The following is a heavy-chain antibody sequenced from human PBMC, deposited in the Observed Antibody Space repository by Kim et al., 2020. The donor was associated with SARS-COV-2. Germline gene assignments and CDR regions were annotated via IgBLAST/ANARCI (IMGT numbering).Heavy chain of an antibody. Sequence: GSLRLSCAASGFTFSSYTMNWVRQAPGKGLEWFSSISTSSSYLYYAGSVTGRFTISRDNAKNSLYRQMNTLIAEDTIVYYCTRQFYYDNNGYPHFDYW. D-gene: IGHD3-22*01. J-gene: IGHJ4*01. V-gene: IGHV3-21*01. CDR2: ISTSSSYL. CDR1: GFTFSSYT. CDR3: TRQFYYDNNGYPHFDY.